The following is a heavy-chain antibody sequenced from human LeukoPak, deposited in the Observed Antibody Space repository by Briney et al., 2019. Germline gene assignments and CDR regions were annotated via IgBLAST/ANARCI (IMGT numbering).Heavy chain of an antibody. V-gene: IGHV4-4*02. Sequence: KASGTLSLTCAVSGGSISSFNWWSWVRQPPGKGLEWIGEIYHGGSTNYNPSLKSRVAMSVDRARNQFSLRLNSVTAADTAVYYCAKGEDYGSGTVHFAPWGQGTLVTVSS. CDR1: GGSISSFNW. CDR2: IYHGGST. J-gene: IGHJ5*02. D-gene: IGHD3-10*01. CDR3: AKGEDYGSGTVHFAP.